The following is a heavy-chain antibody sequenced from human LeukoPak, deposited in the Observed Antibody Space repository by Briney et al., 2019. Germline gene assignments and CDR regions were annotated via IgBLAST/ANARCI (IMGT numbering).Heavy chain of an antibody. CDR2: ISGSGGST. V-gene: IGHV3-23*01. CDR3: ARDRVGATTNFDY. D-gene: IGHD1-26*01. J-gene: IGHJ4*02. CDR1: GFTFSSYA. Sequence: GGSLRLSCSASGFTFSSYAMSWVRQAPGKGLEWVSAISGSGGSTSYADSVKGRFTISRDNSKNTLYLQMNSLRAEDTAVYYCARDRVGATTNFDYWGQGTLVTVSS.